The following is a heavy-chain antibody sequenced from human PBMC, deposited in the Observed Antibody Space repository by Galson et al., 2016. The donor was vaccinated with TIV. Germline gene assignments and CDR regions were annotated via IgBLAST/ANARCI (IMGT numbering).Heavy chain of an antibody. D-gene: IGHD2-21*01. CDR1: GSTFSNYP. CDR3: ARDAVIGTPDYFDY. CDR2: ISYDGRIE. J-gene: IGHJ4*02. Sequence: SLRLSCAASGSTFSNYPMHWVRQTPGKGLEWVAVISYDGRIEDYADSVKGRFTISRDDSRNTLYLQMNSLRTEDTAIYYCARDAVIGTPDYFDYWGQGTLVTVSS. V-gene: IGHV3-30*01.